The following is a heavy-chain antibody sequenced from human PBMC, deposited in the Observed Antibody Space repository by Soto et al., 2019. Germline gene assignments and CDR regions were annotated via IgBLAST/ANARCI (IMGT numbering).Heavy chain of an antibody. CDR1: GGSISSYY. CDR2: IYYSGST. J-gene: IGHJ5*02. D-gene: IGHD2-15*01. Sequence: SETLSLTCTVSGGSISSYYWSWIRQPPGKGLEWIGYIYYSGSTNYNPSLKSRVTISVDTSKNQFSLKLSSVTAADTAVYYCARSAFRYCSGGSCFGWFDPWGQGTLVTVSS. V-gene: IGHV4-59*01. CDR3: ARSAFRYCSGGSCFGWFDP.